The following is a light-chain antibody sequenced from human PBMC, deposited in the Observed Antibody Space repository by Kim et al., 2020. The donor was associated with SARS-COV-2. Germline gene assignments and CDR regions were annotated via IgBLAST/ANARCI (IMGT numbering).Light chain of an antibody. Sequence: PGGTVTLTCGSSTGGVTSAHYPYWLQQKPGQAPRTLIYDTNNKHSWAPARFSGSLLGGKAALTLSAAQPEDEADYYCFLSYSGARVFGGGTQLTVL. CDR1: TGGVTSAHY. CDR3: FLSYSGARV. J-gene: IGLJ3*02. V-gene: IGLV7-46*01. CDR2: DTN.